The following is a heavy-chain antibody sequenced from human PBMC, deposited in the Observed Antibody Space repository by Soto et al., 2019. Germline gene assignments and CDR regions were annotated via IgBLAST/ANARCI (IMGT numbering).Heavy chain of an antibody. D-gene: IGHD2-2*01. CDR1: VGSISSGGYY. V-gene: IGHV4-31*03. Sequence: QVQLQESGPGLVKPSQTLSLTCNVSVGSISSGGYYWIWIRQHPGKGLEWIVYIYYSGRTYYNPSLKSRVTRSVDTSKNQFSLELSSVTAADTAVYYCARAGVAHTQKVGLNWFDPWGQGTLVTFSS. J-gene: IGHJ5*02. CDR2: IYYSGRT. CDR3: ARAGVAHTQKVGLNWFDP.